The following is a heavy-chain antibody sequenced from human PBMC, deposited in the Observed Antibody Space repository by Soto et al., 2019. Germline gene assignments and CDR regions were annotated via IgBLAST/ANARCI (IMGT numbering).Heavy chain of an antibody. CDR3: ARILDYYHSSGTDY. CDR1: GGSFSGYY. J-gene: IGHJ4*02. CDR2: INHSGST. D-gene: IGHD3-22*01. Sequence: SETLSLTCAVYGGSFSGYYWSWIRQPPGKGLEWIGEINHSGSTNYNPSLKSRVTISVDTSKNQFSLKLSSVTAADTAVYYCARILDYYHSSGTDYWGQGTLVTVPP. V-gene: IGHV4-34*01.